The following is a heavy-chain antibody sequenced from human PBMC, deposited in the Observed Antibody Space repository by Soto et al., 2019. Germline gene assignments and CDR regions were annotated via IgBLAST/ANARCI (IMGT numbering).Heavy chain of an antibody. V-gene: IGHV4-61*08. J-gene: IGHJ4*02. D-gene: IGHD5-18*01. CDR2: IYYSGST. CDR3: AREYGYEGLDY. CDR1: GGSISSGDYY. Sequence: SETLSLTCTVSGGSISSGDYYWSWIRQPPGKGLEWIGYIYYSGSTNYNPSLKSRVTISVDTSKNQFSLKLSSVTAADTAVYYCAREYGYEGLDYWGQGTLVTVSS.